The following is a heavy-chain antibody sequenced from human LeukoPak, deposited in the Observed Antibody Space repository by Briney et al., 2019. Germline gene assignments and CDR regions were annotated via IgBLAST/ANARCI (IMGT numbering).Heavy chain of an antibody. CDR3: ARGHPYNYGSNYMGV. D-gene: IGHD3-10*01. CDR1: GFNFSAYA. CDR2: VTNNGDTT. V-gene: IGHV3-64*01. Sequence: PGGSLRLSCAASGFNFSAYAMHWVRQAPGKGLEYVSVVTNNGDTTYYANSVKGRFTISRDNSKSTLFLQMDSLRGEDMGVYYCARGHPYNYGSNYMGVWGSGTTVTVS. J-gene: IGHJ6*03.